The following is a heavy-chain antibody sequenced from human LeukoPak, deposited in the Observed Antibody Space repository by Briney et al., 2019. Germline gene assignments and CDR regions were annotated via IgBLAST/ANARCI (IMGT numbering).Heavy chain of an antibody. J-gene: IGHJ3*02. Sequence: GASVKVSCKASGYTFTGYYMHWVRQAPGQGLEWMGGINPNSGGTNYAQKVQGRVTMTRDTSISPAYMELSRLRSDDTAVYYCAREKYYRKSLDIWGQGTMVTVSS. CDR1: GYTFTGYY. V-gene: IGHV1-2*02. CDR3: AREKYYRKSLDI. D-gene: IGHD3-10*01. CDR2: INPNSGGT.